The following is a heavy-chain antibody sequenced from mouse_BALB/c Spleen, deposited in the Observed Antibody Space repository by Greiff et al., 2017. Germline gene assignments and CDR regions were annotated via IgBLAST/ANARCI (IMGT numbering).Heavy chain of an antibody. J-gene: IGHJ4*01. D-gene: IGHD1-2*01. V-gene: IGHV5-12-1*01. CDR1: GFAFSSYD. CDR3: ARHYYGIYAMDY. CDR2: ISSGGGST. Sequence: EVQLVESGGGLVKPGGSLKLSCAASGFAFSSYDMSWVRQTPEKRLEWVAYISSGGGSTYYPDTVKGRFTISRDNAKNTLYLQMSSLKSEDTAMYYCARHYYGIYAMDYWGQGTSVTVSS.